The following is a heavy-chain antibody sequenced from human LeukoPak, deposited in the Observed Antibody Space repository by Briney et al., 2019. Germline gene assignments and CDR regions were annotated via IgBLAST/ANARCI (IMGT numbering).Heavy chain of an antibody. Sequence: SVKVSCKASGGSFNSYAISWVRQAPGQGLEWMGGVIPVFGTANYAQKFQGGVTITAEKSTNTAYMELSSLRYEDTAVYYCARSQPLAYFDLWGRGTLVTVSS. CDR2: VIPVFGTA. CDR3: ARSQPLAYFDL. CDR1: GGSFNSYA. V-gene: IGHV1-69*06. J-gene: IGHJ2*01.